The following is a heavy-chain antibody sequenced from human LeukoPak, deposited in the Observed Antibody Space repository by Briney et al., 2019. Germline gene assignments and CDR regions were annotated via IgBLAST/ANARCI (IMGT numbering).Heavy chain of an antibody. CDR2: ISSSSSYI. CDR1: GFTFSSYS. J-gene: IGHJ6*02. Sequence: GGTLRLSCAASGFTFSSYSMNWVRQAPGKGLEWVSSISSSSSYIYYADSVKGRLTISRDNAKNSLYLQMNSLRAEDTAVYYCARDLKGYGPDDYYYGMDVWGQGTLVTVSS. D-gene: IGHD5-18*01. V-gene: IGHV3-21*01. CDR3: ARDLKGYGPDDYYYGMDV.